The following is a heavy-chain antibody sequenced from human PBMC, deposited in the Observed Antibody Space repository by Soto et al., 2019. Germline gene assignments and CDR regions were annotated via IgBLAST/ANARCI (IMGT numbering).Heavy chain of an antibody. CDR3: ARQGPDNYCYYFYMDV. V-gene: IGHV1-2*04. CDR1: GYTFTGYC. J-gene: IGHJ6*03. CDR2: INPNSGGT. Sequence: ASVKVSCKASGYTFTGYCMHWVRQAPGQGLEWMGWINPNSGGTNYAQKFQGWVTMTRDTSISTAYMELSRLRSDDTAVYYCARQGPDNYCYYFYMDVWGKGTTVTVSS.